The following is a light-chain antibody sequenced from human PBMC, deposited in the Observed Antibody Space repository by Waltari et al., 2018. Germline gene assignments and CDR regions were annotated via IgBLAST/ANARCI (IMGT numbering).Light chain of an antibody. J-gene: IGLJ1*01. CDR2: DFN. Sequence: HPRRAPNLLMYDFNNRPSRVPDRFSASKSGNTSSLTISGLQAEDEADYYCCSHAGTYTSLFVSGTGTQVTVL. V-gene: IGLV2-11*01. CDR3: CSHAGTYTSLFV.